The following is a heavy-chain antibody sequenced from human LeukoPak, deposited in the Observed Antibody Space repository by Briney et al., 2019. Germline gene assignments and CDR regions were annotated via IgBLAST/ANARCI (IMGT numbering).Heavy chain of an antibody. CDR3: VRDQDWAFDY. CDR1: GFTFNTYT. Sequence: GGSLRLSCAASGFTFNTYTMNWVRQAPGKGLEWISFINTKSRTIYYADSVKGRFTISRDNAENSLYLQMNSLRAEDTALYYCVRDQDWAFDYWGQGTLVTVSS. J-gene: IGHJ4*02. V-gene: IGHV3-48*01. D-gene: IGHD3-9*01. CDR2: INTKSRTI.